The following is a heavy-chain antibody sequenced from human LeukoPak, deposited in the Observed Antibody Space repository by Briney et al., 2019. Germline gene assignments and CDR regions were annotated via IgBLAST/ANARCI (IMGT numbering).Heavy chain of an antibody. J-gene: IGHJ4*02. D-gene: IGHD2-2*01. Sequence: GRSLTLSCPPSGLTFNNYGMSWVRQAQEEGLEWVSAIRNVDGSTYYAGSRKGRFTLARDNSKNTLYLQMNSLKTEDTVMYYCTSGAYCSSTSCYGEKGGEGPLVTVP. CDR3: TSGAYCSSTSCYGEK. CDR2: IRNVDGST. V-gene: IGHV3-23*01. CDR1: GLTFNNYG.